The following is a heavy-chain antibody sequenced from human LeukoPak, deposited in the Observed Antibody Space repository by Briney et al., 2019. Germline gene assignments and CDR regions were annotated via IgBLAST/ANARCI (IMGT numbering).Heavy chain of an antibody. CDR3: TRHLTTQLEIFXX. Sequence: SETLSLTCTVSGDSINSNKYYWGWIRQPPGKGLEWIGSIYYTGSTYYNPSLKSRVTISVDTSKTQFSLKLNSVTAADTAVYFCTRHLTTQLEIFXXWGQXXLVT. V-gene: IGHV4-39*01. CDR2: IYYTGST. D-gene: IGHD3-22*01. CDR1: GDSINSNKYY. J-gene: IGHJ3*01.